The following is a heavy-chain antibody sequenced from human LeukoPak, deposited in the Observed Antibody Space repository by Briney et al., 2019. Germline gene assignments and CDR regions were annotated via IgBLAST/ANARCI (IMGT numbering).Heavy chain of an antibody. V-gene: IGHV3-30*18. CDR3: AKGGLLWFGDLLSPDAYYFDY. D-gene: IGHD3-10*01. J-gene: IGHJ4*02. Sequence: PGGSLRLSCAASGFTFNNYGMHWVRQAPGKGLEWVAVISYDGSNKYYADSVKGRFTISRDNSKNTLYLQMNSLRAEDTAVYYCAKGGLLWFGDLLSPDAYYFDYWGQGTLVTVSS. CDR1: GFTFNNYG. CDR2: ISYDGSNK.